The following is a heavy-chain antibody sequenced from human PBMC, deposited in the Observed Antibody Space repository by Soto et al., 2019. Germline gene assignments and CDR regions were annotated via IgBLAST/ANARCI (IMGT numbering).Heavy chain of an antibody. CDR2: IGTLHDT. CDR3: ARQASYSHWGGGWFDP. CDR1: GFTFSAYD. Sequence: PGGSLRLSCAACGFTFSAYDMHWVRQPTGKGLEWVSAIGTLHDTYYPDSVKGRFTISRENAKNSLYLQMNSLTTGDTAVYYCARQASYSHWGGGWFDPWGQGTLVTVSS. J-gene: IGHJ5*02. D-gene: IGHD3-16*01. V-gene: IGHV3-13*01.